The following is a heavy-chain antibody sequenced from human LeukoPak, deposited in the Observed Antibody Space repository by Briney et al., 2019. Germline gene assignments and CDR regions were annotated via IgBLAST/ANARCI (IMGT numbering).Heavy chain of an antibody. V-gene: IGHV1-18*01. CDR3: ATGGGFCSSTSCPKNAFDI. Sequence: ASVKVSCKASGYTFTSYGISWVRQAPGQGLEWMGWISAYNGNTNYAQKLQGRVTMTTDTSTSTAYMELRSLRSDDTAVYYCATGGGFCSSTSCPKNAFDICGQGTMVTVSS. D-gene: IGHD2-2*01. CDR1: GYTFTSYG. CDR2: ISAYNGNT. J-gene: IGHJ3*02.